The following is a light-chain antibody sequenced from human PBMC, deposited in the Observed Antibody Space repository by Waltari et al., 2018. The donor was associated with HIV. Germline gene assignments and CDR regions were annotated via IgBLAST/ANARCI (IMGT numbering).Light chain of an antibody. Sequence: QSALTQPPSASGSPGQSVTISCTGTSSYVGSYKYVSWYQQHPGKAPKLMIYEVTKRPSGVPDRFSGSKSGNTASLTVSGLQAEDEADYYCSSYAGSNNLVFGGGTKLTVL. CDR3: SSYAGSNNLV. V-gene: IGLV2-8*01. CDR2: EVT. CDR1: SSYVGSYKY. J-gene: IGLJ2*01.